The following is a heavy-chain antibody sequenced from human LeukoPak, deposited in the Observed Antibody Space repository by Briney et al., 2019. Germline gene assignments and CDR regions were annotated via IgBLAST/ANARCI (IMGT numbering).Heavy chain of an antibody. J-gene: IGHJ4*02. D-gene: IGHD1-26*01. CDR1: GFTFSSFG. V-gene: IGHV3-30*03. Sequence: GGSLRLSCAASGFTFSSFGMHWVRQAPGKGLEWVALTSNQGNNIDYVNSVRGRFTISRENAKSTLYLQMNSLRPEDTAIYYCVRDRYSGNYRQAGTFAYWGQGTLVTVSS. CDR3: VRDRYSGNYRQAGTFAY. CDR2: TSNQGNNI.